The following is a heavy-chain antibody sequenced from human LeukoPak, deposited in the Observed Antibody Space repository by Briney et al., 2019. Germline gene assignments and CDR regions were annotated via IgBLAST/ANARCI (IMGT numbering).Heavy chain of an antibody. CDR2: FYHSGST. V-gene: IGHV4-38-2*02. CDR3: ARDPTGYCRSASCYTAY. D-gene: IGHD2-2*02. Sequence: PSEVLSLTCTVSGYYISDGYYWGWIRQPPGKGLEWIGSFYHSGSTYYNPSLKSRVTISVDTSKNQFSLKLSSVTAADTAVYYCARDPTGYCRSASCYTAYWGQGTPVTVSS. J-gene: IGHJ4*02. CDR1: GYYISDGYY.